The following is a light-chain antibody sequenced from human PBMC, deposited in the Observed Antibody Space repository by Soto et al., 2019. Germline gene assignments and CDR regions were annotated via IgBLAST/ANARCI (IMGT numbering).Light chain of an antibody. J-gene: IGKJ2*01. V-gene: IGKV1-5*03. Sequence: DIQMTQSPSTLSASVGDRVTITCRASHSISSWLAWYQQKPGKAPKLLIYNASSLESGVPSRFSGSGSGTEFNVTISSLQPDDYATYYCQEYNSHSRSTLGKGTKLDIK. CDR3: QEYNSHSRST. CDR2: NAS. CDR1: HSISSW.